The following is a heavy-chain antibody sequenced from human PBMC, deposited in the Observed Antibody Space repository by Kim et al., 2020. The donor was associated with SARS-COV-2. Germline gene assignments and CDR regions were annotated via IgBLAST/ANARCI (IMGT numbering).Heavy chain of an antibody. CDR1: GFTFSSYA. CDR2: ISGSGGST. V-gene: IGHV3-23*01. CDR3: AKGGYCSGGSCYGHIDY. D-gene: IGHD2-15*01. J-gene: IGHJ4*02. Sequence: GGSLRLSCAASGFTFSSYAMSWVRQAPGKGLEWVSAISGSGGSTYYADSVKGRFTISRDNSKNTLYLQMNSLRAEDTAVYYCAKGGYCSGGSCYGHIDYWGQGTLVTVSS.